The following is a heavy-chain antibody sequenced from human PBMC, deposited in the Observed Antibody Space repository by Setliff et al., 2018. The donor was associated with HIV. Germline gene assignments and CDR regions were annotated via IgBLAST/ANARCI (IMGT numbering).Heavy chain of an antibody. D-gene: IGHD1-26*01. CDR1: GYTFRSYD. Sequence: ASVKVSCKASGYTFRSYDINWVRQATGQGLEWMGWMNPNSGNTGYAQKFQGRVTITTDTSTRTVYMELRSLRSDDTAVYYCARDRWELLRRPEYFQHWGQGALVTVSS. V-gene: IGHV1-8*02. CDR3: ARDRWELLRRPEYFQH. J-gene: IGHJ1*01. CDR2: MNPNSGNT.